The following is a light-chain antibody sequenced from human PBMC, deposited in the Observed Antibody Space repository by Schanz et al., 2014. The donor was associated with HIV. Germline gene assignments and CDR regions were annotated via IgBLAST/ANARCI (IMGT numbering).Light chain of an antibody. Sequence: QSVLTQPASVSGSPGQSITISCTGTSSDVGSYNLVSWYQQHPGKAPKLMIYEVSKRPSGVSNRFSGSKSGNTASLTVSGLQPEDEADYYCSSFAGSNIPWVFGGGTKVTVL. J-gene: IGLJ3*02. CDR3: SSFAGSNIPWV. CDR1: SSDVGSYNL. CDR2: EVS. V-gene: IGLV2-14*02.